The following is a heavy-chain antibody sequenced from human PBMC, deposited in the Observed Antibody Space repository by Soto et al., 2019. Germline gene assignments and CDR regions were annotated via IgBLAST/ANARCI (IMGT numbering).Heavy chain of an antibody. CDR2: INPSGGST. V-gene: IGHV1-46*01. CDR1: GYTFSSYY. J-gene: IGHJ4*02. CDR3: ARDGNWNDPAPTYYFDY. D-gene: IGHD1-1*01. Sequence: ASVKVSCKASGYTFSSYYMHWVRQAPGQGLEWMGIINPSGGSTSYAQKFQGRVTMTRDTSTSTVYMELSSLRSEDTAVYYCARDGNWNDPAPTYYFDYWGQGTLVTVSS.